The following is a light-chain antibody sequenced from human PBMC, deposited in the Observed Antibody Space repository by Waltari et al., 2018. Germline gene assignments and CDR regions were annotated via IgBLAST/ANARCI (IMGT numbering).Light chain of an antibody. J-gene: IGLJ2*01. V-gene: IGLV2-14*03. CDR2: DVS. CDR1: VRYIGSYNY. CDR3: NSYTSSNTLV. Sequence: QSALTQPASVSGSPGQSIPISCTSTVRYIGSYNYVSWYQQHPGKAPKLMIYDVSNRPSGVSSRFSGSKSGNTASLTISGLQTEDEADYYCNSYTSSNTLVFGGGTKLTVL.